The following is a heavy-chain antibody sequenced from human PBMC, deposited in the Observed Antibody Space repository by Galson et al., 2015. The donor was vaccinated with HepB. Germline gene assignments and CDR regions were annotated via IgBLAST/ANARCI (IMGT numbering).Heavy chain of an antibody. CDR1: GFTFDDYA. J-gene: IGHJ4*02. CDR2: ISWNSGSI. V-gene: IGHV3-9*01. CDR3: AKAATDYYFDY. Sequence: SLRLSCAASGFTFDDYAMHWVRQAPGKGLEWVSGISWNSGSIGYADSVKGRFTISRDNAKNSLYLQMNSLRAEDTALYYCAKAATDYYFDYWGQGTLVTVSS. D-gene: IGHD2-15*01.